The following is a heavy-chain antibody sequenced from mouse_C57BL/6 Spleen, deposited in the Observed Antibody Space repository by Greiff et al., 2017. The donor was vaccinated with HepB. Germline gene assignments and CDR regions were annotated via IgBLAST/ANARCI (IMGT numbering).Heavy chain of an antibody. CDR3: ARYYYGTLYAMDY. D-gene: IGHD1-1*01. Sequence: VQLQQPGAELVKPGASVKMSCKASGYTFTSYWITWVKQRPGQGLEWIGDIYPGSGSTNYNEKFKSKATLTVDTSSSTAYMQLSSLTSEDSAVYYCARYYYGTLYAMDYWGQGTSVTVSS. CDR1: GYTFTSYW. J-gene: IGHJ4*01. CDR2: IYPGSGST. V-gene: IGHV1-55*01.